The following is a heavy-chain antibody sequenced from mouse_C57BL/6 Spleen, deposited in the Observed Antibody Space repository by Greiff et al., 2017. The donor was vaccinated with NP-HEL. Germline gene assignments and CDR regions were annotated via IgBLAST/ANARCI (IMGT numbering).Heavy chain of an antibody. Sequence: VQLQQSGPELVKPGASVKISCKASGYSFTGYYMNWVKQSPEKSLEWIGEINPSTGGTTYNQKFKAKATLTVDKSSSTAYMQLKSLTSEDSAVYDCARSKGLPYYAMDYWGQGTSVTVSS. J-gene: IGHJ4*01. V-gene: IGHV1-42*01. D-gene: IGHD2-4*01. CDR1: GYSFTGYY. CDR2: INPSTGGT. CDR3: ARSKGLPYYAMDY.